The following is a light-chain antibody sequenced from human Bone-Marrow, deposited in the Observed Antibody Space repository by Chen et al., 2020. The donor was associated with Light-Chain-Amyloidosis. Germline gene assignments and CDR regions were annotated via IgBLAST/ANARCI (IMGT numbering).Light chain of an antibody. J-gene: IGKJ5*01. CDR2: GSS. Sequence: DIQMTQSPSSLSASVGDRVTITRPAGQGIANYLAWYQQKPGKVPKLLIYGSSTLQSGDPSRFSGSRSGTDFTLTISSLQPEDVATYYCQKYNNAPRITFGQGTRLEIK. CDR3: QKYNNAPRIT. CDR1: QGIANY. V-gene: IGKV1-27*01.